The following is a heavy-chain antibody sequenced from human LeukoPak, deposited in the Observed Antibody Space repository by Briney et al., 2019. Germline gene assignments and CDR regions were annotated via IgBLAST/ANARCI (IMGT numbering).Heavy chain of an antibody. CDR2: INANNGNR. Sequence: GASVKVSCKTSGYTFTNNGISWVRQAPGQGLEWMAWINANNGNRNYAQKFQGRVTITADESTSTAYMELSSLRSEDTAVYYCATSGDLARGVDAFDIWGQGTMVTASS. V-gene: IGHV1-18*01. J-gene: IGHJ3*02. CDR1: GYTFTNNG. CDR3: ATSGDLARGVDAFDI. D-gene: IGHD7-27*01.